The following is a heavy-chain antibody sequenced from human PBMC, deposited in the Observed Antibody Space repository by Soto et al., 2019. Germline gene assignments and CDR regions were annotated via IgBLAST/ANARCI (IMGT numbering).Heavy chain of an antibody. CDR3: AREYYDFWSGPYGMDV. J-gene: IGHJ6*02. D-gene: IGHD3-3*01. CDR2: INSDGSST. Sequence: PGGSLRLSCAASGFTFSSYLMHWVRQSPGKGLVWVSRINSDGSSTSYADSVKGRFTISRDNAKNTLYLQMNSLRAEDTAVYYCAREYYDFWSGPYGMDVWGQGTTVTVSS. CDR1: GFTFSSYL. V-gene: IGHV3-74*01.